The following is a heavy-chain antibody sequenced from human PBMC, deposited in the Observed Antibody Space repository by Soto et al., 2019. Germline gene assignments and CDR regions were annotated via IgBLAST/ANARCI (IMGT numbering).Heavy chain of an antibody. J-gene: IGHJ6*02. CDR1: GGTFSSYA. V-gene: IGHV1-69*06. CDR2: IIPIFGTA. CDR3: AREVPADYNWNYDDYYGMDV. Sequence: SVKVSCKASGGTFSSYAISWVRQAPGQGLEWMGGIIPIFGTANYAQKFQGRVTITADKSTSTAYMELSSLRSEDTAVYYRAREVPADYNWNYDDYYGMDVWGQGTTVTVSS. D-gene: IGHD1-20*01.